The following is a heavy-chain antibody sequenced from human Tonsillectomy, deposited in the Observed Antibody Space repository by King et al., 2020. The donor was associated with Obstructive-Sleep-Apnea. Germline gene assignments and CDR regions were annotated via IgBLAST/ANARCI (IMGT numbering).Heavy chain of an antibody. J-gene: IGHJ4*02. CDR1: GFTFSSYA. Sequence: VQLVESGGGVVQPGRSLRLSCAASGFTFSSYATHWVRQAPGKGLEWVAVISYDGSNKYYADSVKGRFTISRDNSKNTLYLQMNSLRAEDTAVYYCARVYSSSWYDYWGQGTLVTVSS. D-gene: IGHD6-13*01. V-gene: IGHV3-30*04. CDR2: ISYDGSNK. CDR3: ARVYSSSWYDY.